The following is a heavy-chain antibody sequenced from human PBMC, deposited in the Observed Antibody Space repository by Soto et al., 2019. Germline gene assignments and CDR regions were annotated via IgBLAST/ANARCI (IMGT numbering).Heavy chain of an antibody. CDR1: GFNFSNHW. J-gene: IGHJ5*02. D-gene: IGHD2-21*02. Sequence: VGSLRLSCAASGFNFSNHWMHWVRQRPAEGLVWVSRITSDGKSKAYAESVKGRFAISRDNAKNTLYLQMNGLTAEDTAVYYCARESGDWPLNWFDPWGQGTLVTVSS. CDR3: ARESGDWPLNWFDP. V-gene: IGHV3-74*01. CDR2: ITSDGKSK.